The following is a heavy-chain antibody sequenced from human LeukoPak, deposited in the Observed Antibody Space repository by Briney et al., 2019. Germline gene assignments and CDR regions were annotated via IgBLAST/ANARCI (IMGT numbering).Heavy chain of an antibody. Sequence: PGGSPRLSCAASGFTFSTFAMSWVRQAPGKGLEWVSAISGNSHYTYHADSVTGRFTISRDNSKNTLYLQMHSLRTEDTAVYYCAKQRATGAGTDTRYFDYWGQGSLVTVSS. V-gene: IGHV3-23*01. D-gene: IGHD1-1*01. CDR3: AKQRATGAGTDTRYFDY. CDR1: GFTFSTFA. J-gene: IGHJ4*02. CDR2: ISGNSHYT.